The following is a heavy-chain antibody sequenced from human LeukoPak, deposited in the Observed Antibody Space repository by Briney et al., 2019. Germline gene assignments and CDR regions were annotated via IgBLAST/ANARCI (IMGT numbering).Heavy chain of an antibody. J-gene: IGHJ6*03. Sequence: ASVKVSCKASGYTFTGYYMHWVRQAPGQGLEWMGWINPNSGGTNYAQKFQGRVTMTRDTSISTAYMELSRLRSDDTAVYYCARGLGYCSSTSCPIRKYYYYMDVWGKGTTVTISS. CDR2: INPNSGGT. CDR3: ARGLGYCSSTSCPIRKYYYYMDV. CDR1: GYTFTGYY. V-gene: IGHV1-2*02. D-gene: IGHD2-2*01.